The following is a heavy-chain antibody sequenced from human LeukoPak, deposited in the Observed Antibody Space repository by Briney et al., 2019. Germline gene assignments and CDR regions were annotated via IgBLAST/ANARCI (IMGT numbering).Heavy chain of an antibody. Sequence: GGTLRLSCAASGFTFSSYWMHWVRQAPGKGLVWDSRINSDESSTSYADSVKGRLTISRDNAKNTLYLEMNSLRAEDTAVYYCASSSYSSSSFDYWGQGTLVTVSS. CDR1: GFTFSSYW. V-gene: IGHV3-74*01. J-gene: IGHJ4*02. CDR3: ASSSYSSSSFDY. CDR2: INSDESST. D-gene: IGHD6-13*01.